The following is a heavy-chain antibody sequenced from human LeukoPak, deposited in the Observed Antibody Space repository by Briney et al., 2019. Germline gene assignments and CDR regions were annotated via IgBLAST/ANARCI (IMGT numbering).Heavy chain of an antibody. D-gene: IGHD2-2*01. CDR2: IYNSGST. J-gene: IGHJ3*02. CDR3: ARHIGRYCSSTSCVLDI. Sequence: SETLSLTCTVSGGSISSYYWSWIRQPPGKGLECIGYIYNSGSTNYNPSLKSRVTISVDTSKNQFSLKLSSVTAADTAVYYCARHIGRYCSSTSCVLDIWGQGTMVTVSS. CDR1: GGSISSYY. V-gene: IGHV4-59*01.